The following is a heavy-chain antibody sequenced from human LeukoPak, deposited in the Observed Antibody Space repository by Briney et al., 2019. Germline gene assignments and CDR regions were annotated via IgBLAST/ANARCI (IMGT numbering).Heavy chain of an antibody. J-gene: IGHJ4*02. CDR1: GFTFSSYG. V-gene: IGHV3-30*02. CDR2: IWYDGSNK. Sequence: GGSLRLSCAASGFTFSSYGMHWVRQAPGKGLEWVAVIWYDGSNKYYADSVKGRFTISRDNSKNTLSLQMNSLRAEDTAVYYCATIRDWPRDYWGQGTLVTVSS. CDR3: ATIRDWPRDY. D-gene: IGHD2-21*02.